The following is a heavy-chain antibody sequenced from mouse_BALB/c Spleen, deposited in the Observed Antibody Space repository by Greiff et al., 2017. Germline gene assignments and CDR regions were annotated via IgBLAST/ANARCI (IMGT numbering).Heavy chain of an antibody. D-gene: IGHD2-1*01. J-gene: IGHJ4*01. CDR3: ANYGNYYYYAMDY. Sequence: EVKLVESGPGLVKPSQSLSLTCTVTGYSITSDYAWNWIRQFPGNKLEWMGYISYSGSTSYNPSLKSRISITRDTSKNQFFLQLNSVTTEDTATYYCANYGNYYYYAMDYWGQGTSVTVSS. V-gene: IGHV3-2*02. CDR1: GYSITSDYA. CDR2: ISYSGST.